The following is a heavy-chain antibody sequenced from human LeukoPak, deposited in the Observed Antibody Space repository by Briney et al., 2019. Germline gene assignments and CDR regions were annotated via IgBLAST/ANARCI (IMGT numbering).Heavy chain of an antibody. J-gene: IGHJ3*02. CDR1: GFTFSGYW. D-gene: IGHD3-22*01. Sequence: GGSLRLSCAAPGFTFSGYWMHWVRQAPGKGLVWVSRINSDGSSTSDADSVKGRFTISRDNAKNTLYLQMNSLRAEDTAVYYCARDPVIVVGVGAFDIWGQGTMVTVS. CDR2: INSDGSST. CDR3: ARDPVIVVGVGAFDI. V-gene: IGHV3-74*01.